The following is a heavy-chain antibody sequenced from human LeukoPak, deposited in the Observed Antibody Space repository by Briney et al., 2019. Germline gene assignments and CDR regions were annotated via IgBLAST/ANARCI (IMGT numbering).Heavy chain of an antibody. CDR3: ARGSGYVLDY. CDR2: ISTGGRTI. Sequence: PGGSLRLSCAASGFSFSAFEMNWVRQAPGKGLEWISHISTGGRTIYYADSVKGRFTIPRDNAKNSLYLQMNNLRGEDTGVYYCARGSGYVLDYWTQGTLVTVSS. D-gene: IGHD2-15*01. J-gene: IGHJ4*02. CDR1: GFSFSAFE. V-gene: IGHV3-48*03.